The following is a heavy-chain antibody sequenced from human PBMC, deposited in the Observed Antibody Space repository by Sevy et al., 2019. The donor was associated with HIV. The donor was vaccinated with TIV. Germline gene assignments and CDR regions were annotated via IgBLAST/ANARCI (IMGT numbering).Heavy chain of an antibody. CDR2: IIPIFGTA. CDR1: GGTFSSYA. Sequence: ASVKVSCKACGGTFSSYAISWVRQAPGQGLEWMGGIIPIFGTANYAQKFQGRVTITADESTSTAYMELSSLRSEDTAVYYCARAVTYYDSSGYPTYYFDYWGQGTLVTVSS. V-gene: IGHV1-69*13. CDR3: ARAVTYYDSSGYPTYYFDY. J-gene: IGHJ4*02. D-gene: IGHD3-22*01.